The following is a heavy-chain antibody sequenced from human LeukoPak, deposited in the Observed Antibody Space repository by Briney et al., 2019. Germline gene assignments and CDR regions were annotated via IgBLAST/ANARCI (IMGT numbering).Heavy chain of an antibody. CDR3: ARDLSDYDYVWGSGDY. D-gene: IGHD3-16*01. V-gene: IGHV1-69*13. Sequence: SVKVSCKASGGTFSSYAISWVRQAPGQGLEWMGGIIPIFGTANYAQKFQGRVTITADESTSTAYMELSSLRSEDTAVYYCARDLSDYDYVWGSGDYWGQGTLVTASS. J-gene: IGHJ4*02. CDR1: GGTFSSYA. CDR2: IIPIFGTA.